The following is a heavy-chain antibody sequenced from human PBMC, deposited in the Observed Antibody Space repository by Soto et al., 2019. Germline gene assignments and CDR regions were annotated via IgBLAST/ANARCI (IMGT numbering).Heavy chain of an antibody. Sequence: QVPLVQSGAAVKKPGASVKVSCKASGYTFTSYGISWVRQAPGQGLEWMGWISSYNGNTKNAQKFQGRVTTTTDTSTSTASMELRSRRSDDTAVYYCAREPNYFDYWGQGTLVTVSS. CDR3: AREPNYFDY. V-gene: IGHV1-18*01. CDR2: ISSYNGNT. J-gene: IGHJ4*02. CDR1: GYTFTSYG.